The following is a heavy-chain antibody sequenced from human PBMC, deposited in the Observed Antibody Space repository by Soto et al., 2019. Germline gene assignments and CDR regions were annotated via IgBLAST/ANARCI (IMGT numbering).Heavy chain of an antibody. D-gene: IGHD3-9*01. Sequence: SETLSLTCTVSGGSISTYYWSWIRQPPGKGLEWIGYIYYRGNTNYNPSFKSRVTISLDTSKNQFSLRLSSVTAADTAIYYCARHPGYYDVLTGYSPYYFDYWGQGALVTVSS. V-gene: IGHV4-59*08. CDR3: ARHPGYYDVLTGYSPYYFDY. CDR2: IYYRGNT. J-gene: IGHJ4*02. CDR1: GGSISTYY.